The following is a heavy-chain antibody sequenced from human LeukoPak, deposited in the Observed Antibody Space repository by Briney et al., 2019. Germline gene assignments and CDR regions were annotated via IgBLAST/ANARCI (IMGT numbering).Heavy chain of an antibody. V-gene: IGHV1-2*02. CDR1: GYTFTGYY. CDR2: INPNSGGT. Sequence: ASVKVSCKASGYTFTGYYMHWVRQAPGQGLEWMGWINPNSGGTNYAQKFQGRVTMTRDTSICTAYMELSRLRSDDTAVYHCAREDPIVGASFDYWGQGTLVTVSS. CDR3: AREDPIVGASFDY. J-gene: IGHJ4*02. D-gene: IGHD1-26*01.